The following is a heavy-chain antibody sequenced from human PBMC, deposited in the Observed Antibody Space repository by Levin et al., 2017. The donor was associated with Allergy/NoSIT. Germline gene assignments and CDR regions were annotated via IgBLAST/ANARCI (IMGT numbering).Heavy chain of an antibody. D-gene: IGHD2-15*01. J-gene: IGHJ6*02. Sequence: PGESLKISCAASGFTVSSNYMSWVRQAPGKGLEWVSVIYSGGSTYYADSVKGRFTISRDNSKNTLYLQMNSLRAEDTAVYYCARDCSGGSCYPPADYYDGMDVWGQGTTVTVSS. CDR3: ARDCSGGSCYPPADYYDGMDV. CDR1: GFTVSSNY. CDR2: IYSGGST. V-gene: IGHV3-53*01.